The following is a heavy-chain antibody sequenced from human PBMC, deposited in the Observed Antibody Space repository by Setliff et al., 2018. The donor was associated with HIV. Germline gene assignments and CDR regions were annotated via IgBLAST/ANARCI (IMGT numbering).Heavy chain of an antibody. J-gene: IGHJ6*02. CDR2: ISTDSDFI. Sequence: GGSLRLSCAASRFNFSNYAMNWVRQAPGKGLEWVSSISTDSDFIYYIDSVKGRFSISRDNAKNSMWLQMSSLRAEDTAVYYCARPYTVWVYGMDVWGQGTTVTVSS. D-gene: IGHD2-8*01. CDR1: RFNFSNYA. V-gene: IGHV3-21*01. CDR3: ARPYTVWVYGMDV.